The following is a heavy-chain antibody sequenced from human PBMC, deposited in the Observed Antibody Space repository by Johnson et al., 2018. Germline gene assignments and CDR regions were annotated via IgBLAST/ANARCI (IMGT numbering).Heavy chain of an antibody. V-gene: IGHV3-23*04. CDR3: AKALIIDSYDYDLDV. Sequence: EVQLVETGGGLVQPGGSLRLSCAASGFTFSSYAMSWVRQPPGKGLEWVSTISGSGGSTDYADSVKGRFTISRDNSKDTLYLQMNSLRAEDTAVYYCAKALIIDSYDYDLDVWGQGTTVTVSS. D-gene: IGHD3-16*02. CDR2: ISGSGGST. J-gene: IGHJ6*02. CDR1: GFTFSSYA.